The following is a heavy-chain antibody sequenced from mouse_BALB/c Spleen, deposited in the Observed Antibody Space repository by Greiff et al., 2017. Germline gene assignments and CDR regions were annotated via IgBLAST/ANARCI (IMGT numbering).Heavy chain of an antibody. CDR2: ISYSGST. J-gene: IGHJ2*01. D-gene: IGHD1-1*01. V-gene: IGHV3-2*02. CDR3: ARWGYYGYVDY. Sequence: DVQLQESGPGLVKPSQSLSLTCTVTGYSITSDYAWNWIRQFPGNKLEWMGYISYSGSTSYNPSLKSRISITRDTSKNQFFLQLNSVTTEDTATYYCARWGYYGYVDYWGQGTTLTVSS. CDR1: GYSITSDYA.